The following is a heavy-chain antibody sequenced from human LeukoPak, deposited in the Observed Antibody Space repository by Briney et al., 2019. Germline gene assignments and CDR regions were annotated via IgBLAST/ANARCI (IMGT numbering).Heavy chain of an antibody. Sequence: GGSLRLSCAASGFTFSNFGMSWVRQAPGKGLEWVSAVTGSDVSTYYADSVKGRFTISRDNSKNTLYLQMNSLKTEDTAVYYCTTDRLHYDFWSGYSAEYFQHWGQGTLVTVSS. J-gene: IGHJ1*01. CDR3: TTDRLHYDFWSGYSAEYFQH. CDR1: GFTFSNFG. CDR2: VTGSDVST. V-gene: IGHV3-23*01. D-gene: IGHD3-3*01.